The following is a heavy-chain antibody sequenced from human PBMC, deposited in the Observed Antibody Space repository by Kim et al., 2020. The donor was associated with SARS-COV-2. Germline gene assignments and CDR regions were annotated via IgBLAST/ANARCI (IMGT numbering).Heavy chain of an antibody. Sequence: ASVKVSCKASGYTFTDYSIHWVRQAPGRGLEWMAWISTDSGATNNAQKFQDRITLTRETSINTNYMELRSLRSDDTAAYFCARGDTVVASRYYYARDVWGQGTAVTVSS. D-gene: IGHD2-21*01. V-gene: IGHV1-2*02. CDR1: GYTFTDYS. CDR2: ISTDSGAT. CDR3: ARGDTVVASRYYYARDV. J-gene: IGHJ6*02.